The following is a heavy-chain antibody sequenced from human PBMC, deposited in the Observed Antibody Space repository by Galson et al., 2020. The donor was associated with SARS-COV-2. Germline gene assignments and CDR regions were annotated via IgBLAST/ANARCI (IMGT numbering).Heavy chain of an antibody. CDR1: GFTFSPYS. CDR2: ISGSGSYI. J-gene: IGHJ4*02. CDR3: AKEAGDRYFDY. V-gene: IGHV3-21*01. D-gene: IGHD6-19*01. Sequence: GGSLRLSCAASGFTFSPYSLNWVRQAPGKGLEWISSISGSGSYISYADSVKGRFTISRDNAKNSLFLQMTSLRAEDTGIYYCAKEAGDRYFDYWGQGTLVTVSS.